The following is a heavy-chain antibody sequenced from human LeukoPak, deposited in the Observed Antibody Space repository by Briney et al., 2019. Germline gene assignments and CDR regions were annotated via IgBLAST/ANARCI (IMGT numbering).Heavy chain of an antibody. CDR2: IGTAGDT. J-gene: IGHJ4*02. Sequence: GGSLRLSCAASGFTFSSYDMHWVRQATGKGLEWVSAIGTAGDTYYPGSVKGRFTISRENAKNSLYLQMNSLRAGDTAVYYCARGGSRGDYDFDYWGRGTLVTVSS. D-gene: IGHD4-17*01. V-gene: IGHV3-13*01. CDR1: GFTFSSYD. CDR3: ARGGSRGDYDFDY.